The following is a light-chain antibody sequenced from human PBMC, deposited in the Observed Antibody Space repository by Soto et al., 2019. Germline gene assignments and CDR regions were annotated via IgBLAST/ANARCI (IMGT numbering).Light chain of an antibody. V-gene: IGLV1-40*01. CDR2: GNS. Sequence: QLVLTQPPSVSGAPGQSVTISCTGSSSNIRAGYDVHWYQQLPGTAPKLLIYGNSNRPSGVPDRFSGSKSGTSASLAITGLQAEDEADYYCQSYDSSLSGYVFGTGTKLTVL. CDR3: QSYDSSLSGYV. J-gene: IGLJ1*01. CDR1: SSNIRAGYD.